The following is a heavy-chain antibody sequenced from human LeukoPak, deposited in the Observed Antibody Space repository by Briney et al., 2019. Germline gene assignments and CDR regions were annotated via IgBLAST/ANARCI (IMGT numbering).Heavy chain of an antibody. CDR2: IYSTGSA. J-gene: IGHJ4*01. CDR1: GSSINNNF. V-gene: IGHV4-59*08. CDR3: ARQRDYYDT. D-gene: IGHD3-22*01. Sequence: SETLSLTCTVSGSSINNNFWTWIRQPPGKGLEWIGHIYSTGSANYNPSLKSRVLISGDTSKNQISLKLTSVTAADTAVYFCARQRDYYDTWGYGTLVTVSS.